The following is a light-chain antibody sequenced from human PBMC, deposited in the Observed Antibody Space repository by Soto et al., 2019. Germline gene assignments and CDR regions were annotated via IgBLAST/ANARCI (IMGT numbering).Light chain of an antibody. CDR1: QSLLYTNGYNY. CDR2: LGS. J-gene: IGKJ5*01. CDR3: MQSFQDVP. V-gene: IGKV2-28*01. Sequence: IVMIQSPLSLPVTPGEAASISCRPSQSLLYTNGYNYLDWYLQKPGQSPQLLIYLGSNRAPGVPDRFSGSGSGTDFKLKISRVQAEDVGFYCCMQSFQDVPCGQGTR.